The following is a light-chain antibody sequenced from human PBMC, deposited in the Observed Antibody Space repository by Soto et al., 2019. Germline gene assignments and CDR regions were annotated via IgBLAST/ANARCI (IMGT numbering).Light chain of an antibody. CDR2: DAS. CDR3: QQYNSSSALT. V-gene: IGKV1-5*01. J-gene: IGKJ4*01. Sequence: DIQMTQSPSTLSASVGDRVTITCRASQGISRWLAWYQQKPGKAPKLLIYDASSLESGVPSRFSGSGSGTGFTLTISTLQPDDFATYYCQQYNSSSALTFGGGTQVEIK. CDR1: QGISRW.